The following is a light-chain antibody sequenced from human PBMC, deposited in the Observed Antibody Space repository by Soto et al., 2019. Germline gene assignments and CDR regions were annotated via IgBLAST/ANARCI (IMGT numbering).Light chain of an antibody. CDR1: QGISNY. CDR3: QKYNSAPRT. Sequence: DIQMTQSPSSLSASVGDRVTITCRASQGISNYLAWYQQKPGQVPKLLIYAASTLQSGVPSRFSGSGSGPDFTLTISSLQPDDVATYYCQKYNSAPRTFGQGTKVEIK. J-gene: IGKJ1*01. CDR2: AAS. V-gene: IGKV1-27*01.